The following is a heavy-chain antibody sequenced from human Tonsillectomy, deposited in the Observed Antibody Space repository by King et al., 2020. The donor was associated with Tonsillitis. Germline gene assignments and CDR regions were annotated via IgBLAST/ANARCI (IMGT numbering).Heavy chain of an antibody. CDR3: ARAKSRRNYYDSSGLMDV. Sequence: VQLVESGGGLIQPGGSLRLSCAASGFTFSSNYMSWVRQAPGKGLEWVSVIYSGGSTYYADSVKGRFTISRDNSKNTLYLQMNSLRAEDTAVYYCARAKSRRNYYDSSGLMDVWGQGTTVTVSS. V-gene: IGHV3-53*01. CDR2: IYSGGST. D-gene: IGHD3-22*01. J-gene: IGHJ6*02. CDR1: GFTFSSNY.